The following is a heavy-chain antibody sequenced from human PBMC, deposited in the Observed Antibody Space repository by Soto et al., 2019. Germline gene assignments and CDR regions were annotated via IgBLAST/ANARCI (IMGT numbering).Heavy chain of an antibody. J-gene: IGHJ6*02. V-gene: IGHV4-31*03. D-gene: IGHD6-13*01. CDR1: AGSISSGGSY. CDR3: ARDIGIAAAGGYYYYGMDV. Sequence: LSLTCTVSAGSISSGGSYWSWIRQHPGKGLEWIGYIYYSGSTYYNPSLKSRVTISVDTSKNQFSLKLSSVTAADTAVYYCARDIGIAAAGGYYYYGMDVWGQGTTVTFSS. CDR2: IYYSGST.